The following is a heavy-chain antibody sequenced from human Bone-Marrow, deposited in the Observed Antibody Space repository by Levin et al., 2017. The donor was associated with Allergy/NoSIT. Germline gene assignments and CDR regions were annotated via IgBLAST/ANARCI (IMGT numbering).Heavy chain of an antibody. D-gene: IGHD1-20*01. CDR3: ARLIAGSAAIDY. Sequence: SETLSLTCTVSGGSVSGYYWSWIRQPPGKGLEWIGYIYYSGTTNYNPSLKSRLTISVDTAKNQFSLRLSSVTAADTAVYYCARLIAGSAAIDYWGQGTLVTVPS. CDR2: IYYSGTT. J-gene: IGHJ4*02. CDR1: GGSVSGYY. V-gene: IGHV4-59*08.